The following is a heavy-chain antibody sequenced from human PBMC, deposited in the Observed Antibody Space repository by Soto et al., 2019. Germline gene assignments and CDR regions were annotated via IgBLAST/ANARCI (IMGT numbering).Heavy chain of an antibody. Sequence: QITLKESGPTLVKPTQTLTLTCTFSGFSLSTSGVGVGWIRQPPGKALEWLALIYWDDDKRYSPSLKSRLTITKDTSKNQVVLTMTNMDPVDTATYYCAHRVVAAARGDYFDYWGQGTLVTVSS. D-gene: IGHD6-13*01. CDR1: GFSLSTSGVG. V-gene: IGHV2-5*02. CDR2: IYWDDDK. J-gene: IGHJ4*02. CDR3: AHRVVAAARGDYFDY.